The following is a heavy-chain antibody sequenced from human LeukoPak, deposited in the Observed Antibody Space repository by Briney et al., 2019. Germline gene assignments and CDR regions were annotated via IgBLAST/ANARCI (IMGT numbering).Heavy chain of an antibody. J-gene: IGHJ4*02. CDR1: GYTFTSYD. Sequence: ASVKVSCKASGYTFTSYDINWVRQATGQGLEWMGWMNPNSGNTGYAQKFQGRVTITRNTSISTAYMELRSLRSDDTAVYYCARFSLGGSYYFDYWGQGTLVTVSS. CDR2: MNPNSGNT. CDR3: ARFSLGGSYYFDY. V-gene: IGHV1-8*03. D-gene: IGHD3-10*01.